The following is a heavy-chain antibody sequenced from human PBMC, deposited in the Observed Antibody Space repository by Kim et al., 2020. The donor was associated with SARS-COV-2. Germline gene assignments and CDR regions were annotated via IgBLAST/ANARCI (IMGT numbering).Heavy chain of an antibody. J-gene: IGHJ4*02. CDR3: VKDHSPGYSGSYYFDY. D-gene: IGHD1-26*01. Sequence: GGSLRLSWSASGFTFSNYAMHWVRQAPGKGLEYVSAVSYNGGSTYYADSVKGRFTISRDNSKNTLYLQMSSLKPEDTAVYYCVKDHSPGYSGSYYFDYWGQGTLVTVSS. V-gene: IGHV3-64D*09. CDR2: VSYNGGST. CDR1: GFTFSNYA.